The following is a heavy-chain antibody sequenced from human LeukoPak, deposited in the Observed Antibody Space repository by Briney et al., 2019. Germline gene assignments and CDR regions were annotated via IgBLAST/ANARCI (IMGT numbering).Heavy chain of an antibody. V-gene: IGHV1-46*01. CDR1: GYTFTTYS. Sequence: ASVKVSCKASGYTFTTYSMHWVRQAPGQGLEWMAIINLSGGSTDYTQKFQGRVTVTRDTSASTVYMELSSLRSEDTAVYYCVRHNHMDVWGQGTTVTVSS. J-gene: IGHJ6*02. CDR3: VRHNHMDV. CDR2: INLSGGST.